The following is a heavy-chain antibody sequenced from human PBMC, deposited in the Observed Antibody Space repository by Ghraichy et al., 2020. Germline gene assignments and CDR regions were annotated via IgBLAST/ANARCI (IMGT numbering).Heavy chain of an antibody. J-gene: IGHJ4*02. Sequence: GGSLRLSCAASGFTFSNDDMSWVRQAPGKGLEWISAISGSGDKTYHADSVKGRFTISRDNSKSTLFLQMNSLRAEDTALYYCARDWALIPITTSLDCWGQGALVTVSS. V-gene: IGHV3-23*01. CDR3: ARDWALIPITTSLDC. D-gene: IGHD4-11*01. CDR1: GFTFSNDD. CDR2: ISGSGDKT.